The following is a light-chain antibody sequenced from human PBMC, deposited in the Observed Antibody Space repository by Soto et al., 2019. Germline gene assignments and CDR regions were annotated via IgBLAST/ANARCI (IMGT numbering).Light chain of an antibody. Sequence: EIVMTQSPDTLSVSPGEGATLSCRVSQSIRSNLAWYQQRPGQAPRLLMYGASTRADGIPARFTGSGSGTEFTLNIRSLKSEDFAVYYCQQYHIWPTWTSGKGTKGDIK. CDR2: GAS. J-gene: IGKJ1*01. CDR3: QQYHIWPTWT. V-gene: IGKV3-15*01. CDR1: QSIRSN.